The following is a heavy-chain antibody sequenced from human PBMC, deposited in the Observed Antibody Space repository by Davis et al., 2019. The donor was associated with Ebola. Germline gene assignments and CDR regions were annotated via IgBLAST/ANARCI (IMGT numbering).Heavy chain of an antibody. D-gene: IGHD2-15*01. CDR2: ISSSSSYI. CDR1: GFTFSSYS. CDR3: ARGYCSGGSCLLDLYYFDY. J-gene: IGHJ4*02. V-gene: IGHV3-21*01. Sequence: GGSLRLSCAASGFTFSSYSMNWVRQAPGKGLEWVSSISSSSSYIYYADSVKGRFTISRDNAKNSLYLQMNSLRAEDTAVYYCARGYCSGGSCLLDLYYFDYWGQGTLVTVSS.